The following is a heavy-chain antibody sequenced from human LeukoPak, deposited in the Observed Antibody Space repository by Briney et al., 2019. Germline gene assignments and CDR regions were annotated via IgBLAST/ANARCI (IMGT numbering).Heavy chain of an antibody. CDR1: GYTFTDYY. J-gene: IGHJ4*02. CDR3: ATQIIRDFWSGSADY. D-gene: IGHD3-3*01. Sequence: ASVKVSCKASGYTFTDYYMHWVQQAPGKGLEWMGRVDPEDDETIYAEKFQGRVTITADTSTDTAYMELSSLRSEDTAVYYCATQIIRDFWSGSADYWGQGTLVTVSS. CDR2: VDPEDDET. V-gene: IGHV1-69-2*01.